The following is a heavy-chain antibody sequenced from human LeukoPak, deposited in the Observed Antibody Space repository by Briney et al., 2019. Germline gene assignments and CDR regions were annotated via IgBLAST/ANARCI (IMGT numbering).Heavy chain of an antibody. CDR2: IYYSGST. CDR3: ARLVGATTRAFDI. V-gene: IGHV4-59*08. D-gene: IGHD1-26*01. Sequence: SETLSLTCTVSGGSISGYYWSWIRQPPGKGLEWIGYIYYSGSTNYNPSLKSRVTISVDTSKNQFSLKLSSVTAADTAVYYCARLVGATTRAFDIWGQGTMVTVSS. J-gene: IGHJ3*02. CDR1: GGSISGYY.